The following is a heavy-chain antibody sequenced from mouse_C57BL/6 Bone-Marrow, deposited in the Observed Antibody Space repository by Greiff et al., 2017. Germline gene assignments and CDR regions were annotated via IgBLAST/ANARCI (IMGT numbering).Heavy chain of an antibody. V-gene: IGHV5-4*01. CDR3: ARDDYYGSSYGAWFAY. D-gene: IGHD1-1*01. Sequence: EVQLVESGGGLVKPGGSLKLSCAASGFTFSSYAMSWVRQTPEKRLEWVATISDGGSYTYYPDNVKGRFTISRDNAKNNLYLQMSHLKSEDTAMYYCARDDYYGSSYGAWFAYWGQGTLVTFSA. CDR2: ISDGGSYT. J-gene: IGHJ3*01. CDR1: GFTFSSYA.